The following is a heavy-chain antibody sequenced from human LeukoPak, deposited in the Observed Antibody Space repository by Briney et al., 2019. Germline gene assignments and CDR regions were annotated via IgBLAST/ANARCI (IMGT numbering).Heavy chain of an antibody. Sequence: VSVKVSCKVSGYTLTELSMHWVRRAPGKGLEWMGGFDPEDGETIYTQKFQGRVTMTEDTSTDTAYMELSSLRSEDTAVYYCATGVRYFDPRAFDIWGQGTMVTVSS. CDR3: ATGVRYFDPRAFDI. D-gene: IGHD3-9*01. V-gene: IGHV1-24*01. CDR1: GYTLTELS. J-gene: IGHJ3*02. CDR2: FDPEDGET.